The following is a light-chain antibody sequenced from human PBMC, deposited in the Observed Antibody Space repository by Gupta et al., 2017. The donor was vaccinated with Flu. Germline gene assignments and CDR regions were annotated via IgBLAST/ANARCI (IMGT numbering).Light chain of an antibody. V-gene: IGKV1-39*01. J-gene: IGKJ2*03. CDR2: AAS. Sequence: PSSLSASVGDRVTITCRASQSISSYLNWYQQKPGKAPKLLIYAASSLQSGVPSRFSGSGSGTDFTLTISSLQPEDFATYYCQQSYSTPRSFGQGTKLEIK. CDR1: QSISSY. CDR3: QQSYSTPRS.